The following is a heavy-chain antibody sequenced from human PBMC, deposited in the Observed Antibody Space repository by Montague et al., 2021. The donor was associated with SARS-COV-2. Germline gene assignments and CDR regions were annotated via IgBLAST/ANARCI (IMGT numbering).Heavy chain of an antibody. Sequence: SETLSLNCTVSGDSISSSSYDWGWIRRPPGKGLEWIGHISYHGNTNYNPSLKSRVTISIDTSRNQFSLKVSSVTATDTAIYYCARRLDYWDSSGQRRHFDYWGQGTLVTVSS. D-gene: IGHD3-22*01. CDR3: ARRLDYWDSSGQRRHFDY. CDR1: GDSISSSSYD. J-gene: IGHJ4*02. V-gene: IGHV4-39*01. CDR2: ISYHGNT.